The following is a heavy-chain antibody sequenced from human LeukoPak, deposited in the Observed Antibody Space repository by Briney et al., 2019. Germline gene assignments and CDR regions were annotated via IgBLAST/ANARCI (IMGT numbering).Heavy chain of an antibody. CDR3: ARGGLGIGDFDI. Sequence: PGGSLRLSCAASGFTFSSYGMHWVRQAPGKWREWVAVIWYDGSNKYYADSVKGRFTISGDNSKNTLYLQMNSLRAEDTAVYYCARGGLGIGDFDIWGQGTMVTVSS. J-gene: IGHJ3*02. D-gene: IGHD7-27*01. V-gene: IGHV3-33*01. CDR1: GFTFSSYG. CDR2: IWYDGSNK.